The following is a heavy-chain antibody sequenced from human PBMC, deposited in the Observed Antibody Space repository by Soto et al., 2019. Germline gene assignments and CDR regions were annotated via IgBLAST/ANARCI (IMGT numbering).Heavy chain of an antibody. D-gene: IGHD5-18*01. V-gene: IGHV4-38-2*01. CDR2: IYHSGST. Sequence: SETLSLTCAVSGYSISSGYYWGWIRQPPGKGLEWTGSIYHSGSTYYNPSLKSRVTISVDTSKNQFSLKLSSVTAADTAVYYCARVPQLWLSLFDYWGQGTLVTVSS. CDR3: ARVPQLWLSLFDY. CDR1: GYSISSGYY. J-gene: IGHJ4*02.